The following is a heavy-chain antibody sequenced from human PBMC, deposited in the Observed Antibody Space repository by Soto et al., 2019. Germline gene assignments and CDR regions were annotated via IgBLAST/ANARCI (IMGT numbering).Heavy chain of an antibody. J-gene: IGHJ5*02. CDR1: GFTFSKAF. CDR3: TVGRGSGNSHHWFDP. Sequence: DVLLVESGGGLVEPGGSLTLSCAASGFTFSKAFLSWVRQAPGKGLEWVGQIGGNSESGTTKYPAPVRGRFTNSRHASKNEMYLQMSSLKIEDTTVYHCTVGRGSGNSHHWFDPWGQGTPVIVSS. D-gene: IGHD3-10*01. CDR2: IGGNSESGTT. V-gene: IGHV3-15*04.